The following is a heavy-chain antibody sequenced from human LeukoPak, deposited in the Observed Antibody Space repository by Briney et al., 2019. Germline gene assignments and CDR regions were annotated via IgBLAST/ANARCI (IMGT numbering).Heavy chain of an antibody. D-gene: IGHD3-10*01. J-gene: IGHJ4*02. Sequence: SETLSLTCAVYGGSFSGYYWSWIRQPPGKGLEWIGEINHSGSTNYNPSLKSRVTISVDTSKNQFSLKLSSVTAADTAVYYCAREWVVTMVRGNPQSGDYWGQGTLVTVSS. CDR2: INHSGST. V-gene: IGHV4-34*01. CDR3: AREWVVTMVRGNPQSGDY. CDR1: GGSFSGYY.